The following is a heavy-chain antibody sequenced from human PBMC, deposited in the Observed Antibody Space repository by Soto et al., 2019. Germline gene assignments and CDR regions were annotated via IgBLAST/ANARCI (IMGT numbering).Heavy chain of an antibody. Sequence: QLQLQESGPGLVTPSGTLSLTCTVSEDIITSRDYYWGWPRRPPGKGLECIGTVYYNENTYYGPSLESRVPLFLDTSRGQISRTWKSVTASDTAEYFCATASAAVYARSGSFDIWGQGTMVSVSS. CDR3: ATASAAVYARSGSFDI. J-gene: IGHJ3*02. D-gene: IGHD2-15*01. V-gene: IGHV4-39*01. CDR1: EDIITSRDYY. CDR2: VYYNENT.